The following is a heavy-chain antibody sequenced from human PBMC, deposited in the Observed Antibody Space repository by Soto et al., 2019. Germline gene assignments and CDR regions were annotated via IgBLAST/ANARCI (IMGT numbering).Heavy chain of an antibody. J-gene: IGHJ6*02. D-gene: IGHD4-17*01. CDR1: GFTFGDRY. V-gene: IGHV3-11*01. CDR3: ARNTNSAAGADYYGLDV. Sequence: QGQLVESGGDLVRPGGSLRLSCATSGFTFGDRYMSWIRQAPGKGLEWVSYISSSGFTIYYADSVKGRFTISRDNANDSPYLQMNSLRAEATAVYYCARNTNSAAGADYYGLDVWGHGTTVIVSS. CDR2: ISSSGFTI.